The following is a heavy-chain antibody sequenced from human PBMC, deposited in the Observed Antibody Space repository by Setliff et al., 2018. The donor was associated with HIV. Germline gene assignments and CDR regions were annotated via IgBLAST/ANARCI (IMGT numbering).Heavy chain of an antibody. CDR2: VDYRGNT. CDR1: GASVSSSSYY. CDR3: TRQAFGGAHRTPLDS. V-gene: IGHV4-39*01. J-gene: IGHJ4*02. Sequence: PSETLSLTCSVSGASVSSSSYYWGWVRQPPGKGLEWIGIVDYRGNTYYSPSFHSRVTVLVDTSKNHFSLILTSVTAADTAVYYCTRQAFGGAHRTPLDSWGQGTLVTVSS. D-gene: IGHD3-16*01.